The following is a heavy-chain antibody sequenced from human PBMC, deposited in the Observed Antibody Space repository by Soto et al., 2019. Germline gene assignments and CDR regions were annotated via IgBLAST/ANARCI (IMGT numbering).Heavy chain of an antibody. D-gene: IGHD6-6*01. CDR2: IYYSGST. J-gene: IGHJ4*02. CDR1: GGSISYYY. Sequence: SETLSLTCTVSGGSISYYYWSWIRQPPGKGLEWIGYIYYSGSTNYNPSLKSRVTISVDTSKNQFSLKLSSVTAADTAVYYCAREYGIAARTGRLGFDYWGQGTPVTVSS. V-gene: IGHV4-59*01. CDR3: AREYGIAARTGRLGFDY.